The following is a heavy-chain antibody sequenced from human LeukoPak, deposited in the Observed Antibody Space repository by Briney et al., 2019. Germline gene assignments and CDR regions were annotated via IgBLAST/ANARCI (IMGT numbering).Heavy chain of an antibody. J-gene: IGHJ4*02. Sequence: GASLRLSCVAPGVTFSNYAMRWVRPALGKRLEWVSAITVSGTNRYYADSLKGRFTTSRDNSKNTVFLQMNSLRHEDTAIYYCVMWGDYDVLTGYYVPDYWGQGTLVTVAS. CDR1: GVTFSNYA. CDR2: ITVSGTNR. D-gene: IGHD3-9*01. CDR3: VMWGDYDVLTGYYVPDY. V-gene: IGHV3-23*01.